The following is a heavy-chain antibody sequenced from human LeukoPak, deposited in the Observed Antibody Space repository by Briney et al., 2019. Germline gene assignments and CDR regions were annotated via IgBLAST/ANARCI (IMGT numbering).Heavy chain of an antibody. CDR1: GFTFSSYS. V-gene: IGHV3-21*01. Sequence: GGSLRLSCAASGFTFSSYSMNWVRQAPGKGLEWVSSISSSSSYIYYADSVKGRFTISRDNAKNSLYLQMNSLRAEDTAVYYCATTVEMATIIGSNYWGQGTLVNVSS. D-gene: IGHD5-24*01. CDR2: ISSSSSYI. CDR3: ATTVEMATIIGSNY. J-gene: IGHJ4*02.